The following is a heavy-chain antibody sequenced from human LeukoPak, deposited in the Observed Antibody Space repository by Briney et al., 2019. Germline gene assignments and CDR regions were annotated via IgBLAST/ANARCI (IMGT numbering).Heavy chain of an antibody. V-gene: IGHV1-69*13. D-gene: IGHD6-13*01. J-gene: IGHJ5*02. CDR2: IIPIFGTA. CDR3: ARGRSRYSSSWSDNWFDP. CDR1: GGTFSSYA. Sequence: SVKVSCKASGGTFSSYAISWVRQAPGQGLEWMGGIIPIFGTANYAQKFQGRVTITADESTSTAYMELSSLRSEDTAVYYCARGRSRYSSSWSDNWFDPWGQGTLVTVSS.